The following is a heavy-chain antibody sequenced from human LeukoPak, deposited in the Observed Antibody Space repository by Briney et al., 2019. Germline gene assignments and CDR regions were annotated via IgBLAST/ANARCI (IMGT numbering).Heavy chain of an antibody. CDR3: ASGMRVGPNI. J-gene: IGHJ4*02. D-gene: IGHD1-26*01. Sequence: GGSLRLSCAASGFTFSSHSMNWARQAPGKGLEWVSYISPDSTEIYYADSVKGRFTISRDNAKNSLYLQMNSLRAEDTAVYYCASGMRVGPNIWGQGTLVTVSS. CDR1: GFTFSSHS. V-gene: IGHV3-21*05. CDR2: ISPDSTEI.